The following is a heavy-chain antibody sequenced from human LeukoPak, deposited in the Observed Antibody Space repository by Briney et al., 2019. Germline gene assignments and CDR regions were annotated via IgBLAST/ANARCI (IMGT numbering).Heavy chain of an antibody. CDR2: IYSGGST. CDR3: ARETLWGSGSSH. J-gene: IGHJ4*02. CDR1: GFTVSSNY. Sequence: GGSLRLSCAASGFTVSSNYMSWVRQAPGKGLEWVSVIYSGGSTYYADSVKGRFTISRDNSKNTLYLQMNSLRAEDTAVYYCARETLWGSGSSHWGQGTLVTVSS. D-gene: IGHD3-10*01. V-gene: IGHV3-53*01.